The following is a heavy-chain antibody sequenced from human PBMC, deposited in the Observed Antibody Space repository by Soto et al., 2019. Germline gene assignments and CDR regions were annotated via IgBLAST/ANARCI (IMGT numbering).Heavy chain of an antibody. V-gene: IGHV5-10-1*01. J-gene: IGHJ6*02. CDR2: IDPSDSYT. Sequence: GESLKISCKGSGYSFTSYWISWVRQMPGKGLEWMGRIDPSDSYTNYSPSFQGHVTISADKSISTAYLQWSSLKASDTAMYYCAGPKYYYGSGTYMDVWGQGTTVTVSS. CDR1: GYSFTSYW. CDR3: AGPKYYYGSGTYMDV. D-gene: IGHD3-10*01.